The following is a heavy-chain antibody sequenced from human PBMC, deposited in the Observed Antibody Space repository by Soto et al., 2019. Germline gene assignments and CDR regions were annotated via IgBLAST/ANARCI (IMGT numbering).Heavy chain of an antibody. D-gene: IGHD6-6*01. CDR2: INHSGST. CDR1: GGSFSGYY. Sequence: QVQLQQWGAGLLKPSETLSLTCAVYGGSFSGYYWSWIRQPPGKGLEWIGEINHSGSTNYNPSLKSRVTISIDTSKKQFSLKVSSVTAADTSVYYCARGKSSSWRGDYYYYYLDVWGKGTTVTVSS. V-gene: IGHV4-34*01. CDR3: ARGKSSSWRGDYYYYYLDV. J-gene: IGHJ6*03.